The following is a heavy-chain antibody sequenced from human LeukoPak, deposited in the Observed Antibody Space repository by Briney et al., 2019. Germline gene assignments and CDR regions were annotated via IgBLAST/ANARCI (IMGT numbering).Heavy chain of an antibody. D-gene: IGHD3-10*01. V-gene: IGHV4-39*01. CDR3: ARRRSGKNWFDP. CDR2: INYSGTT. Sequence: PSETLSLTCTVSSGSISSGDYYWGWVRQPPGEGLEWIASINYSGTTFYNPSLKSRVTISVDTSENQFSLKLSSVTAADTALYYCARRRSGKNWFDPWGQGTLVTVPS. J-gene: IGHJ5*02. CDR1: SGSISSGDYY.